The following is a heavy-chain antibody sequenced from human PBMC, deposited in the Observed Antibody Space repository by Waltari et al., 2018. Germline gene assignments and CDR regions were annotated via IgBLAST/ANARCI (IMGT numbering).Heavy chain of an antibody. Sequence: QLQLHASGPGLVKPSETLSLTCNVSGGSISNNNYYWAWIRQPPGKGLEWIGSIYYSGSTYYNPSLKSRLTKSVDTSKNQFSLKLNSVTAADSAVYYCARPLRFTAWFDPWGQGTLVTVSS. CDR3: ARPLRFTAWFDP. J-gene: IGHJ5*02. V-gene: IGHV4-39*01. CDR1: GGSISNNNYY. CDR2: IYYSGST. D-gene: IGHD3-3*01.